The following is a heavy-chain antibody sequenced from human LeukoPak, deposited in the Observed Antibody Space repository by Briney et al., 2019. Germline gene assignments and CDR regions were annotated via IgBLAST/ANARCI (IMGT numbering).Heavy chain of an antibody. J-gene: IGHJ3*02. CDR3: ARASPYDSSGYLGYAFDI. V-gene: IGHV4-30-2*01. Sequence: SETLSLTCTVSGGSINSYSWSWIRQPPGKGLEWIGYIYHSGSTYYNPSLKSRVTISVDRSKNQFSLKLSSVTAADTAVYYCARASPYDSSGYLGYAFDIWGQGTMVTVSS. CDR2: IYHSGST. D-gene: IGHD3-22*01. CDR1: GGSINSYS.